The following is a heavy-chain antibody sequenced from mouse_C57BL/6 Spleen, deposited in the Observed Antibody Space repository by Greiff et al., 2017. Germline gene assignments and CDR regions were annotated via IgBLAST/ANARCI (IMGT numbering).Heavy chain of an antibody. CDR2: ISSGSSTI. V-gene: IGHV5-17*01. CDR1: GFTFSDYG. CDR3: ARREPHWYFDV. Sequence: EVQVVESGGGLVKPGGSLKLSCAASGFTFSDYGMHWVRQAPEKGLEWVAYISSGSSTIYYADTVKGRFTIARDNAKNTLFLKMTSLRSEDTAMYYCARREPHWYFDVWGTGTTVTVSS. J-gene: IGHJ1*03.